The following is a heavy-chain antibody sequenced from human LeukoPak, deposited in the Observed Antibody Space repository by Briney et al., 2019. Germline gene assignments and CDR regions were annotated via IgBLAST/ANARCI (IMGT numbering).Heavy chain of an antibody. CDR1: GFTFSTYS. CDR2: ISSSSDYI. CDR3: ARSRVRGPMND. V-gene: IGHV3-21*01. Sequence: GGSLRLSCAASGFTFSTYSMNWVRQAPGKGLEWVSSISSSSDYIYYADSVKGRFTVSRDNAKNSLYLQMSSLRAEDTAVYYCARSRVRGPMNDWGQGTLVTVSS. D-gene: IGHD3-10*01. J-gene: IGHJ4*02.